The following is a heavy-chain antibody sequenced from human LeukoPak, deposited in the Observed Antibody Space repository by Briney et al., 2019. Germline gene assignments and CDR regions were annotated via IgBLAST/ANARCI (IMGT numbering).Heavy chain of an antibody. Sequence: GASVKVSCKASGYSFTSYYIHWVRQAPGQGLEWMGIINPSGGTTSYAQKFQGRVTMTRDTSTSAVYMELSSLRSEDTAVYYCARGSHRYCSSGSCSYYFDYWGQGTLVTVSS. J-gene: IGHJ4*02. D-gene: IGHD2-15*01. CDR2: INPSGGTT. CDR3: ARGSHRYCSSGSCSYYFDY. CDR1: GYSFTSYY. V-gene: IGHV1-46*01.